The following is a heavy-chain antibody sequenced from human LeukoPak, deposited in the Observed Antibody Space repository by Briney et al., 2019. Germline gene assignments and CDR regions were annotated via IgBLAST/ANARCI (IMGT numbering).Heavy chain of an antibody. CDR1: GGSISSYY. Sequence: PSETLSLTCTVSGGSISSYYWSWIRQPPGKGLEWIGYIYYSGSTNYNPSLKSRVTISVDTSKNQFSLKLSSVTAADTAVYYCAREHYDSSGYYSGYYYYMDVWGKGTTVTVSS. J-gene: IGHJ6*03. V-gene: IGHV4-59*01. CDR2: IYYSGST. D-gene: IGHD3-22*01. CDR3: AREHYDSSGYYSGYYYYMDV.